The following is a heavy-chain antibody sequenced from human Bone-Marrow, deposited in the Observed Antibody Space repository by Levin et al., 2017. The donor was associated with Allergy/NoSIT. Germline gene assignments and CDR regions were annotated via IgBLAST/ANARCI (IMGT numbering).Heavy chain of an antibody. CDR2: ISYDGTNK. CDR3: AKDREACSGTSDTYGMEG. CDR1: GFIFSNYG. V-gene: IGHV3-30*18. D-gene: IGHD2-2*01. J-gene: IGHJ6*02. Sequence: GESLKISCAASGFIFSNYGMHWVRQAPGKGLEWVAAISYDGTNKYYGDDVKGRFSISRDNSKNTVYLQMNSLRNEDKAVYYCAKDREACSGTSDTYGMEGWGQGTSVTVS.